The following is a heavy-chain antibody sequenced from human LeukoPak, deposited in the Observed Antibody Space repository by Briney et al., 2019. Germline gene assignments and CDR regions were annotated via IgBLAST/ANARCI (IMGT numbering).Heavy chain of an antibody. J-gene: IGHJ5*02. V-gene: IGHV3-30*02. CDR3: AKDHLFYSSSSNWFDP. CDR2: IRYDGSNK. Sequence: GGSLRLSCAASGFTFSSYGMHWVRQAPGKGLEWVAFIRYDGSNKYYADSVKGRFTISRDNSKNTLYLQMNSLRAEDTAVYYCAKDHLFYSSSSNWFDPWGQGTLVTVSS. CDR1: GFTFSSYG. D-gene: IGHD6-6*01.